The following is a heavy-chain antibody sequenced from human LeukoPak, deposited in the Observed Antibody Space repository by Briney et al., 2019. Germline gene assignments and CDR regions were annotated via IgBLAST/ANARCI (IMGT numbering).Heavy chain of an antibody. Sequence: GGSLRLSCAASGFTFSFYGMHWVRQAPGKGLEWVAFTRYDGSKQYYADSVKGRFTISRDNSKNTLYLQMNSLRSEDTAVYYCARGPLEWLSRAHWFDPWGQGTLVTVSS. CDR2: TRYDGSKQ. V-gene: IGHV3-30*02. CDR3: ARGPLEWLSRAHWFDP. CDR1: GFTFSFYG. D-gene: IGHD3-3*01. J-gene: IGHJ5*02.